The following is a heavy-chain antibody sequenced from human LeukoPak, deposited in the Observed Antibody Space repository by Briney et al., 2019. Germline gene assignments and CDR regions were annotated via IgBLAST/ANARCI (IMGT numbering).Heavy chain of an antibody. J-gene: IGHJ5*02. CDR1: GGSISSSNW. V-gene: IGHV4-4*02. CDR3: ARVPRIEAGATGDWFDP. Sequence: YPSETLSLTCAVSGGSISSSNWWSWVRQPPGKGLEWIGFIYYSGSTNYNPSLKSRVTISVDTSKNQFFLNLRSVTAADTAVYYCARVPRIEAGATGDWFDPWGQGTVVTVSS. D-gene: IGHD6-13*01. CDR2: IYYSGST.